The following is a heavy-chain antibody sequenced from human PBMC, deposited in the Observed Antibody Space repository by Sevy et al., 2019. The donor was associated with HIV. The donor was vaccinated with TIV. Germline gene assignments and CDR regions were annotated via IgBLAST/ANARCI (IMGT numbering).Heavy chain of an antibody. Sequence: GGSLRLSCVASGFIFNTYWMSWVRQAPGKGLEWVANIRQDGSEKYYVDSVKGRFTISRDNAKNSLFLQMNSLRAEDAAVYYCARVEVPWGAQVLDLWGRGTLVTVSS. V-gene: IGHV3-7*01. CDR1: GFIFNTYW. CDR2: IRQDGSEK. D-gene: IGHD1-1*01. CDR3: ARVEVPWGAQVLDL. J-gene: IGHJ2*01.